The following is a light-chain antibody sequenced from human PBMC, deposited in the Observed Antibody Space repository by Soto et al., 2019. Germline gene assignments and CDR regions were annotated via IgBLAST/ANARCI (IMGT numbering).Light chain of an antibody. J-gene: IGKJ4*01. V-gene: IGKV1-9*01. CDR1: QAITNN. CDR2: QES. Sequence: DMQLSVSPVVLSASVGDRVAITCRASQAITNNLAWYQQKPGKPPRLLIYQESTLQSGVPSRFSGSKSGTQFTLTIDSLQPEYCATCCSPLVNSYPRTFAGGTKVDIK. CDR3: PLVNSYPRT.